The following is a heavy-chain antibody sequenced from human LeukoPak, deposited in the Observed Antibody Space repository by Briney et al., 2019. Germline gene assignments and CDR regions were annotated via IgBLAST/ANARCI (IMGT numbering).Heavy chain of an antibody. Sequence: GGSLRLSCAASGFKFSSYSMNWVRQAPGKGLEWISFIASLSGDQIYYADSVRGRFTISKDNAQNSLFLQMNSLRDEDTAVYYCARDLRPGHYLGMDVWGQGTTVTVSS. CDR1: GFKFSSYS. CDR2: IASLSGDQI. CDR3: ARDLRPGHYLGMDV. J-gene: IGHJ6*02. V-gene: IGHV3-21*05.